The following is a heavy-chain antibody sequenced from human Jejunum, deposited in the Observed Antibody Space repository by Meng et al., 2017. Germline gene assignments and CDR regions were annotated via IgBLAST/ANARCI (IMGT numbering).Heavy chain of an antibody. J-gene: IGHJ4*02. V-gene: IGHV4-4*03. CDR3: ARDPRTNWASRFFDN. Sequence: QGDLQEVGPGVVGPPGTLSLTCAVSCGSVSSTDWWSWVRQRPGKGLEWIGEISRSGRANDNPSLKGRVTISLDRSMNLFSLNLDSVTAADAAVYYCARDPRTNWASRFFDNWGQGTLVTVSS. CDR1: CGSVSSTDW. D-gene: IGHD1/OR15-1a*01. CDR2: ISRSGRA.